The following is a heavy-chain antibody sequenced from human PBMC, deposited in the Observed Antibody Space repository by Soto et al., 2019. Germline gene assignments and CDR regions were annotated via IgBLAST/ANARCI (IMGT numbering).Heavy chain of an antibody. CDR1: GYTFTGYY. CDR3: ASAATTEHDYYYYGMDV. CDR2: INPNSGRT. D-gene: IGHD5-12*01. V-gene: IGHV1-2*02. Sequence: ASVKVSFKASGYTFTGYYMHWVRQAPGQGLEWMGWINPNSGRTNYAQKFQGRVTMTRDTSISTAYMELSRLRSDDTAVYYCASAATTEHDYYYYGMDVWSQGTTVTVSS. J-gene: IGHJ6*02.